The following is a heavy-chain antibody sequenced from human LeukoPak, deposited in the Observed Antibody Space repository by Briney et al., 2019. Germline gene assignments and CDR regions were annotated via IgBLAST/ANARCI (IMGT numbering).Heavy chain of an antibody. CDR2: IKQDGSEK. J-gene: IGHJ3*02. CDR1: GFTFSSYW. D-gene: IGHD1-20*01. CDR3: ARDDYNWNVDAFRI. Sequence: GGSLRLSCAASGFTFSSYWMSWVRQAPGKGLEWVANIKQDGSEKYYVDSVKGRFTISRDNAKKSLYLQMNSLRAEDTAVYYCARDDYNWNVDAFRIWGQGTMVTVSS. V-gene: IGHV3-7*01.